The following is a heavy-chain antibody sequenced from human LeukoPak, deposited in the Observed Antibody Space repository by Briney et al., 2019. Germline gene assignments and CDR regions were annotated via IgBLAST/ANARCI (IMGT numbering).Heavy chain of an antibody. V-gene: IGHV1-18*01. J-gene: IGHJ6*03. D-gene: IGHD6-6*01. CDR2: ISAYNGNT. Sequence: ASVKVSCKASGYTFTSYGISWVRQAPGQGLEWMGWISAYNGNTNYAQKLQGRVTMTTDTSTSTAYMELRSLRSDDTAVYYCARESIAARHNYYYYMDVWGKGTTVTVSS. CDR1: GYTFTSYG. CDR3: ARESIAARHNYYYYMDV.